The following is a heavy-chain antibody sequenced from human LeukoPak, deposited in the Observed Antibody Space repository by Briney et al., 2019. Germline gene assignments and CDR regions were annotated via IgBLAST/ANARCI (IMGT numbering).Heavy chain of an antibody. CDR3: ARVSSRSDYYGSSGYLLR. CDR1: GYTFTSYY. J-gene: IGHJ4*02. Sequence: ASVKVSCKASGYTFTSYYMHWVRQAPGQGLEWMGIINPSGGSTSYAQKFQGRVTMTRDTSTSTVYMELSSLRSKDTAVYYCARVSSRSDYYGSSGYLLRWGQGTLVTVSS. D-gene: IGHD3-22*01. V-gene: IGHV1-46*01. CDR2: INPSGGST.